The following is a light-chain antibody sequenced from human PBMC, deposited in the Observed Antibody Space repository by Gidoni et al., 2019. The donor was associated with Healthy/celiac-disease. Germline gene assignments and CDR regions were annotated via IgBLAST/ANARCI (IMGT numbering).Light chain of an antibody. CDR1: QDISNY. CDR2: DAS. Sequence: IQMTQSPSSLSASVGDRVTITCQASQDISNYLNWYQQKPGKAPKLLIYDASNLETGVPSRFSGSGSGTDFTFTISSLPPEDIATYYCQQYDNLPRTFXHXTKVEIK. V-gene: IGKV1-33*01. J-gene: IGKJ1*01. CDR3: QQYDNLPRT.